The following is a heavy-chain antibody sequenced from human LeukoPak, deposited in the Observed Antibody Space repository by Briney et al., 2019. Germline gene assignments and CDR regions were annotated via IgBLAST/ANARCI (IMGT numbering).Heavy chain of an antibody. CDR3: ARDFRYDFWSGSNWFDP. V-gene: IGHV3-53*01. J-gene: IGHJ5*02. Sequence: GGSLRLSCAVSGFTVSSNYMSWVRQAPGKGLEWVAVIYTGGSTYYADSVKGRFTISRDNSKNTLYLQMNSLRVEDTAVYYCARDFRYDFWSGSNWFDPWGQGTLVTVSS. CDR2: IYTGGST. D-gene: IGHD3-3*01. CDR1: GFTVSSNY.